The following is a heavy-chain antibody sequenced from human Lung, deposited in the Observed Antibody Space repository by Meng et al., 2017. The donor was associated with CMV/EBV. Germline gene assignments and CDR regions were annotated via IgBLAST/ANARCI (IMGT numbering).Heavy chain of an antibody. J-gene: IGHJ4*02. V-gene: IGHV3-30*18. D-gene: IGHD4-23*01. Sequence: SRFPFSRYAMHWVLQAPGKGLEWVALISPDGSNKNYIDSVKGRFTISRDNSKNTLYLQMSGLRIEDTAVYFCSKGRDSRWELWPSDYWGQGTLVTVSS. CDR2: ISPDGSNK. CDR1: RFPFSRYA. CDR3: SKGRDSRWELWPSDY.